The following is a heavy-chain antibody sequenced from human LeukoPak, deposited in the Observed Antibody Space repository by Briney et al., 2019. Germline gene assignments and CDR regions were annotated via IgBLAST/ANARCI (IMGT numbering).Heavy chain of an antibody. J-gene: IGHJ4*02. Sequence: GRSLRLSCAPSGFTFSRHGMHWVRQAPGKGLEWVAIISNDGSRKYYAHSVEGRFTISRDNSENTLYLQMDSLRAEDTAVYYCARDRAWNYFDYWGQGTQVTVSS. V-gene: IGHV3-30*03. CDR1: GFTFSRHG. D-gene: IGHD3-3*01. CDR2: ISNDGSRK. CDR3: ARDRAWNYFDY.